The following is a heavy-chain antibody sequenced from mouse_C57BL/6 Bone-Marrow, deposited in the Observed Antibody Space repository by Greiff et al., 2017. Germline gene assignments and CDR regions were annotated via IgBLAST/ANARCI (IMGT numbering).Heavy chain of an antibody. CDR3: ARPYYYGSSPFDY. CDR2: IYPRSGNT. D-gene: IGHD1-1*01. J-gene: IGHJ2*01. V-gene: IGHV1-81*01. Sequence: VKLVESGAELARPGASVKLSCKASGYTFTSYGISWVKQRTGQGLEWIGEIYPRSGNTYYNEKFKGKATLTADKSSSTAYMELRSLTSEDSAVYCCARPYYYGSSPFDYWGQGTTLTVSS. CDR1: GYTFTSYG.